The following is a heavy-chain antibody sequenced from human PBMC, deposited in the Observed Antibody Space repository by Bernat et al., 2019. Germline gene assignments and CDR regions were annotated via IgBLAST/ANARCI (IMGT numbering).Heavy chain of an antibody. CDR3: ARDTYYGSSGFYPY. CDR2: IRRSSSTI. J-gene: IGHJ4*02. Sequence: EVQLVESGGALVQPGGSLRLSCAASGFPFSSYSMNWVRQAPGKGLEWVSCIRRSSSTIYYADSVKGRFTISRDNAQNSLYLQMNSLRDEDTAVYYCARDTYYGSSGFYPYWGQGTLVTVSS. D-gene: IGHD3-22*01. CDR1: GFPFSSYS. V-gene: IGHV3-48*02.